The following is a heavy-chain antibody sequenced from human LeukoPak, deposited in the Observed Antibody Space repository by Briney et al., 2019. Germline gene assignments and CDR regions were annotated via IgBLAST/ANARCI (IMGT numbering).Heavy chain of an antibody. D-gene: IGHD6-13*01. V-gene: IGHV3-7*01. J-gene: IGHJ3*02. CDR2: IKQDGSEK. CDR3: AREGASSSWFDAFDI. CDR1: GFTFSDYA. Sequence: GGSLRLSCAASGFTFSDYAMHWVRQAPGKGLEWVANIKQDGSEKYYVDSVKGRFTISRDNAKNSLYLQMNSLRAEDTAVYYCAREGASSSWFDAFDIWGQGTMVTVSS.